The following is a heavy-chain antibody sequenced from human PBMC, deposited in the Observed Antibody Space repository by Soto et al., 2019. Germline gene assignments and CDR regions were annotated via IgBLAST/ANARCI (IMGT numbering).Heavy chain of an antibody. CDR1: GFTFDDYA. CDR2: ISWNSGSI. CDR3: AKDIGGYRSATRYYYYGRDV. D-gene: IGHD6-25*01. Sequence: EVQLVESGGGLVQPGRSLRLSCAASGFTFDDYAMHWVRQAPGKGLEWVSGISWNSGSIGYADSVKGRFTISRDNAKDSRYLQMNSLRAEDTAVYYCAKDIGGYRSATRYYYYGRDVWGQGTTVTVSS. J-gene: IGHJ6*02. V-gene: IGHV3-9*01.